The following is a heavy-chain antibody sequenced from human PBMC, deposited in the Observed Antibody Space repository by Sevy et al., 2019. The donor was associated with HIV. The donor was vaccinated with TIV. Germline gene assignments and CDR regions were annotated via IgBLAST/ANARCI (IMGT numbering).Heavy chain of an antibody. CDR2: ISGSGGST. CDR1: GFTFSSYA. Sequence: GGSLRLSCAASGFTFSSYAMSWVRQAPGKGLEWVSAISGSGGSTYYADSVKGRFTITRDNSKNTLYLQMNSLRAEDTAVYYCANVYVLRFLEWLSTAYWGQGTLVTVSS. V-gene: IGHV3-23*01. D-gene: IGHD3-3*01. J-gene: IGHJ4*02. CDR3: ANVYVLRFLEWLSTAY.